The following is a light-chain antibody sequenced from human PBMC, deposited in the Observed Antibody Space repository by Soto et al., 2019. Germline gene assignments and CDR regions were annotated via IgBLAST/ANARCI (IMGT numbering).Light chain of an antibody. V-gene: IGKV3D-20*02. CDR1: QSVSSSY. CDR2: GAS. J-gene: IGKJ5*01. Sequence: EIVLTQSPGTLSLSPGERATLSCRASQSVSSSYLAWYQQKPGQAPRLLIYGASTRATGIADRFSGSGSGTEFTLTINSLQSEDSAVYYCQQHNQWPITFGQGTRLEI. CDR3: QQHNQWPIT.